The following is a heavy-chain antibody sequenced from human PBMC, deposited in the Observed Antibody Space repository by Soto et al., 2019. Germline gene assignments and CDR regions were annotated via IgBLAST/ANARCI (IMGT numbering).Heavy chain of an antibody. CDR2: IYYSGSA. D-gene: IGHD6-25*01. J-gene: IGHJ6*02. CDR1: GGSISSVGHY. Sequence: PSETLSLTCSVSGGSISSVGHYWTWRRQQPGKGLEWIGYIYYSGSADDNPSLKSRVTISVDRSKNQFSLNLSSVTAADTAIYYCAIESGGYDSSYRFGLDVWVQVSMVT. V-gene: IGHV4-31*03. CDR3: AIESGGYDSSYRFGLDV.